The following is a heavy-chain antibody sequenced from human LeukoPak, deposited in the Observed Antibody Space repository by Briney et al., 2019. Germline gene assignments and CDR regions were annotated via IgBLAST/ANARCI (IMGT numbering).Heavy chain of an antibody. CDR1: GYTFNSYD. J-gene: IGHJ3*02. CDR2: MHPNSGNT. D-gene: IGHD1-26*01. V-gene: IGHV1-8*01. Sequence: ASVNVSCKASGYTFNSYDINWVRQATGQGLEWMGWMHPNSGNTGYAQKFQGRVTMTRNTSISTAYMEPSSLRSEDTAVYYCARRRIVGATTHVSDAFDIWGQGTMVTVSS. CDR3: ARRRIVGATTHVSDAFDI.